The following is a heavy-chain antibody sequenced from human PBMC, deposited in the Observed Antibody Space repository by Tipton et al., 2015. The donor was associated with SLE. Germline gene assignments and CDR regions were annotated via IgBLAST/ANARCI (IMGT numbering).Heavy chain of an antibody. CDR1: GGSFSGYY. D-gene: IGHD4-17*01. J-gene: IGHJ4*02. CDR3: ASGYGDYGAY. V-gene: IGHV4-34*01. CDR2: INHRGST. Sequence: TLSLTCAVYGGSFSGYYWSWIRQPPGKGLEWIGEINHRGSTNYNPSLKSRVTISVDTSKNQFSLKLNSVTAADTAVYYCASGYGDYGAYWGQGTLVTVSS.